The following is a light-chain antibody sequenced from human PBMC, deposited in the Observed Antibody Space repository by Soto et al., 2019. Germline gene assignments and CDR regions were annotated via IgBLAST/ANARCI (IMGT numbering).Light chain of an antibody. Sequence: IVLTQYPGTLSLSPGERATLACRPSQSVSSAYLAWYQQKPGQGPRLLLYAASHRATGIPDRFSGRGSGTDSTITISRLEPEDFAVYYCQHYGTSWTFGHGTKVDIK. CDR3: QHYGTSWT. J-gene: IGKJ1*01. CDR1: QSVSSAY. V-gene: IGKV3-20*01. CDR2: AAS.